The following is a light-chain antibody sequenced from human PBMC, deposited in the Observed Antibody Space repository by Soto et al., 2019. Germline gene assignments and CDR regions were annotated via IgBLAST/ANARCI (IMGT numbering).Light chain of an antibody. CDR3: QHRSSWPLT. V-gene: IGKV3-11*01. Sequence: EIVLTQSPATLSLSPGERATLSCRASQGVSNYLAWYQQKSGQAPRLLIYDASNRATGISARFSGSGSGTDFTLTISSLEPKDFAVYFCQHRSSWPLTFGGGTKVEIK. CDR1: QGVSNY. J-gene: IGKJ4*01. CDR2: DAS.